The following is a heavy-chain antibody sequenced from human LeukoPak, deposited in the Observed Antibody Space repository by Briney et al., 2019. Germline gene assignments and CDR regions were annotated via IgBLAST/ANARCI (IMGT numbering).Heavy chain of an antibody. Sequence: GGSLRLSCAASGFTFSSYAMSWVRQAPGKGLEWVSAISGSGGSTYYADSVKGRFTISRDNAKNSLYLQVHSLRAEDTAVYYCARDSHYYDSSDPKYYFDYWGQGTLVTVSS. CDR3: ARDSHYYDSSDPKYYFDY. V-gene: IGHV3-23*01. CDR2: ISGSGGST. J-gene: IGHJ4*02. D-gene: IGHD3-22*01. CDR1: GFTFSSYA.